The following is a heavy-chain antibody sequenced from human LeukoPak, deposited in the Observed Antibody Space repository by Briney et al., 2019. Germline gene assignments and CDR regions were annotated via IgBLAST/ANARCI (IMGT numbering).Heavy chain of an antibody. V-gene: IGHV4-38-2*02. CDR2: IYHSGNT. D-gene: IGHD3-22*01. CDR3: ARGKRYYYDSSGYRRGYYFDY. Sequence: SETLSLTCSVSGYSISSGYYWGWIRQPPGKGLEWIGSIYHSGNTLYNPSLKSRVTISVDTSKNQFSLKLSSVTAADTAVYYCARGKRYYYDSSGYRRGYYFDYWGQGTLVTVSS. J-gene: IGHJ4*02. CDR1: GYSISSGYY.